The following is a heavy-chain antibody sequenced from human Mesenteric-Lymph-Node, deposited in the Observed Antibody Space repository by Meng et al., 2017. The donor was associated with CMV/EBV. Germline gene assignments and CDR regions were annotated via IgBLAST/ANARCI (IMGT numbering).Heavy chain of an antibody. V-gene: IGHV3-7*01. CDR1: RFTFSDYW. D-gene: IGHD3-3*01. J-gene: IGHJ4*02. Sequence: GESLKISCAASRFTFSDYWMTWVRQAPGKGLEWVANIKQDGSVNNYVDSVKGRFTISRDNAKNTLYLQMNSLRVEDTAVYYCARDIIRPDYWGQGTLVTSPQ. CDR3: ARDIIRPDY. CDR2: IKQDGSVN.